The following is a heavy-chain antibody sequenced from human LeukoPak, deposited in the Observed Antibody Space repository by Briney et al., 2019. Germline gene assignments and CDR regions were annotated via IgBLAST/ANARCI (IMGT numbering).Heavy chain of an antibody. D-gene: IGHD3-10*01. V-gene: IGHV3-64D*06. CDR1: GFTFSSYA. CDR2: ISSNGGST. J-gene: IGHJ4*02. CDR3: VKELILMPRGGSFDY. Sequence: PGGSLRLSCSASGFTFSSYAMHWVRQAPGKGLEYVSAISSNGGSTYYADSVKGRFTISRDNSKNTLYLQMSSLRAEDTATYYCVKELILMPRGGSFDYWGQGTRVTVSS.